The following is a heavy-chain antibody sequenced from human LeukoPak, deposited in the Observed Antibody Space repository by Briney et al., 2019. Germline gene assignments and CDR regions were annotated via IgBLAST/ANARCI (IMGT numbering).Heavy chain of an antibody. CDR3: ARGLYFEYSSSSAPRGMDV. CDR1: GYTFTSYD. Sequence: ASVKVSCKASGYTFTSYDINRVRQATGQGLEWMGWMNPNSGNTGYAQKFQGRVTMTRNTSISTAYMELSSLRSEDTAVYYCARGLYFEYSSSSAPRGMDVWGQGTTVTVSS. D-gene: IGHD6-6*01. V-gene: IGHV1-8*01. CDR2: MNPNSGNT. J-gene: IGHJ6*02.